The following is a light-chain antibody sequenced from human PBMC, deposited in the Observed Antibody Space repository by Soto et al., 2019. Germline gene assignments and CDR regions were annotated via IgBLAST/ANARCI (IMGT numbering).Light chain of an antibody. CDR3: GTWDDSLSAVV. V-gene: IGLV1-51*01. Sequence: QSVLTQPPSVSAAPGQKVTISCSGSSSNIGVKSVSWYQQLPRTAPKLLIYDNSERPSGIPDRSSASKSGTSATLGITGLQTGDEADYYCGTWDDSLSAVVFGGGTKLTVL. CDR1: SSNIGVKS. CDR2: DNS. J-gene: IGLJ2*01.